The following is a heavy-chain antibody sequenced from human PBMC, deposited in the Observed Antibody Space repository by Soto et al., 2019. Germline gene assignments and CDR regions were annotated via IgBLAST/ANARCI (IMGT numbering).Heavy chain of an antibody. D-gene: IGHD2-8*02. CDR2: IIPIFGSA. J-gene: IGHJ5*02. V-gene: IGHV1-69*12. CDR3: GRGLDWSTGGCWFDP. Sequence: QVQLVQSGAEVKKPGSSVKVSCQASGGTFSTYAINWVRQAPGQGLEWMGGIIPIFGSANYSQKFQGRVTFTADEATSTAYMELSSLSSEDTAVYYCGRGLDWSTGGCWFDPWGQGTLVTVSS. CDR1: GGTFSTYA.